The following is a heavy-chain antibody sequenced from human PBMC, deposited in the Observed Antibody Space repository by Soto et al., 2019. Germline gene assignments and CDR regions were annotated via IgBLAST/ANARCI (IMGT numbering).Heavy chain of an antibody. CDR3: AKAGDSSSSGMSGGMDV. J-gene: IGHJ6*02. CDR2: ISWNSGSI. CDR1: GFTFDDYA. V-gene: IGHV3-9*01. Sequence: GGSVRLSCVASGFTFDDYAMHWVRQAPGKGLEWVSGISWNSGSIGYADSVKGRFTISRDNAKNSLYLQMNSLRAEDTALYYCAKAGDSSSSGMSGGMDVWGQGTTVTVSS. D-gene: IGHD6-6*01.